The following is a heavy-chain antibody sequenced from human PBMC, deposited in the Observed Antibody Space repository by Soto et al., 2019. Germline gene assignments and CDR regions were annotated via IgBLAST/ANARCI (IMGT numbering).Heavy chain of an antibody. Sequence: GGSLRLSCAASGFTFSAYAMHWVRQAPGKGLEYVSGISSNGGTTYYATSVKGGFTISRDNSKNTLYLQMNSLRAEDTAVYYCGIAARHMVDWGQGTLVTVSS. D-gene: IGHD6-6*01. V-gene: IGHV3-64*01. CDR1: GFTFSAYA. CDR2: ISSNGGTT. J-gene: IGHJ4*02. CDR3: GIAARHMVD.